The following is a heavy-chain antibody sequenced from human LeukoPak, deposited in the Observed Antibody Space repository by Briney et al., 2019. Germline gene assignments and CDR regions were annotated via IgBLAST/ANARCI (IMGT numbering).Heavy chain of an antibody. D-gene: IGHD4-17*01. Sequence: GGSLRLSCAASEFTFSSYWMSWVRQAPGKGLEWVANIKQDGGQICYLESVKGRFTVSRDNAKNSLYLQMNSLRAEDTAVYYCARLGARQMLEYWGQGTLVTVSS. V-gene: IGHV3-7*01. CDR1: EFTFSSYW. CDR2: IKQDGGQI. J-gene: IGHJ4*02. CDR3: ARLGARQMLEY.